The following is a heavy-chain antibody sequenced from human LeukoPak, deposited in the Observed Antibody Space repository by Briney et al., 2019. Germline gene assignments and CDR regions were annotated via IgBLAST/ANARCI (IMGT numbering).Heavy chain of an antibody. CDR2: IIPIFGTA. J-gene: IGHJ5*02. Sequence: ASVKVSCKASGGTFSSYAISWVRQAPGQGLEWMGRIIPIFGTANYAQKFQGRVTITTDESTSTAYMELSSLRSDDTAVYYCARGAREYSNYVFWWFDPWGQGTLVTVSS. CDR1: GGTFSSYA. V-gene: IGHV1-69*05. D-gene: IGHD4-11*01. CDR3: ARGAREYSNYVFWWFDP.